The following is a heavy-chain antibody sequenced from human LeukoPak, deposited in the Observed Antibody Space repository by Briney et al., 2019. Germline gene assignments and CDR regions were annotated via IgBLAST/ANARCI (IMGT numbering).Heavy chain of an antibody. CDR2: INPNSGGT. CDR3: ATRPRSIAVAGSDY. V-gene: IGHV1-2*02. D-gene: IGHD6-19*01. J-gene: IGHJ4*02. Sequence: EASVKVSCKASGYTFTGYYMHWVRQAPGQGLEWMGWINPNSGGTNYAQKFQGRVTMTRDTSISTAHMELSRLRSDDTAVYYCATRPRSIAVAGSDYWGQGTLVTVSS. CDR1: GYTFTGYY.